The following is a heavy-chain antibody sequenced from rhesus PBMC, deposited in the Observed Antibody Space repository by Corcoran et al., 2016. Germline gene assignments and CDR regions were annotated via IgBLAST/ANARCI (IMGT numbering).Heavy chain of an antibody. J-gene: IGHJ4*01. V-gene: IGHV1S2*01. D-gene: IGHD2-39*01. CDR2: TNPYKVNP. CDR3: ARGEASVVVVSATPGYFDY. Sequence: QVQLVQSGAEVKKPGSSVKVSCKASGYTFTDYYMHWARQAPRQGIEWRGLTNPYKVNPNYAPKFHDRVTMTRDTSTSTAYMELSSLRSEDTAVYYCARGEASVVVVSATPGYFDYWGQGVLVTVSS. CDR1: GYTFTDYY.